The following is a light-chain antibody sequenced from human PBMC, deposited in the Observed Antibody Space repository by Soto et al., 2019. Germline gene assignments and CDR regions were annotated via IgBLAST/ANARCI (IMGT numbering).Light chain of an antibody. CDR2: LGS. CDR1: QSLLHSNLYNY. V-gene: IGKV2-28*01. J-gene: IGKJ5*01. CDR3: MQALQTSIT. Sequence: DIVMTHSPLSLPVTPVDPTSISCRSSQSLLHSNLYNYLDWYLQKPGQSPQLLIYLGSNRASGVPDRFSGSGSGTDFTLKISRLEAEDVGVYYCMQALQTSITGGQGTRREIK.